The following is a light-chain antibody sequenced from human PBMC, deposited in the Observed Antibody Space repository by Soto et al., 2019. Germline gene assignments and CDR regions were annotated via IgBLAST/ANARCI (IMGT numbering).Light chain of an antibody. V-gene: IGKV3-20*01. CDR2: GAF. J-gene: IGKJ5*01. CDR3: QQYNNWPPIT. Sequence: PGETATLSCRASQSVSRIYLSWFQQKPGQAPRLLIYGAFSRATGIPDRFSGSGSGTDFTLTISRLEPEDFAVYYCQQYNNWPPITFGQGTRLEIK. CDR1: QSVSRIY.